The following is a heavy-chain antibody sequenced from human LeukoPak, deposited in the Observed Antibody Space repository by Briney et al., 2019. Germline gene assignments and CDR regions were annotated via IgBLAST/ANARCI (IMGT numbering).Heavy chain of an antibody. D-gene: IGHD3-16*01. V-gene: IGHV3-9*03. CDR1: GFTFDDYA. CDR2: ITWNSDNI. Sequence: GGSLRLSCAASGFTFDDYAMHSVRQAPGKGLEWVSGITWNSDNIEYADSVKGRFTISRDNAKNSLYLQMNSLRAEDMALYYCAKGGGGRLIYYYYMDVWGKGTTVTVSS. CDR3: AKGGGGRLIYYYYMDV. J-gene: IGHJ6*03.